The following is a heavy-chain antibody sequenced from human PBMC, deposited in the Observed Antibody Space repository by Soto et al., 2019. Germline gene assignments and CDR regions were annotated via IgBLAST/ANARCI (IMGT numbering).Heavy chain of an antibody. CDR3: ARLDGNSADYYYGMDV. V-gene: IGHV4-39*01. Sequence: PSETLSLTCTVSGDSITSSSFCWGWIRQPPWKGLEWIGTICYSGSTYYNPSLQSRVTMSVDTSKNQFSLKLSSVTAADTGVYYCARLDGNSADYYYGMDVCGRGXTVTVSS. D-gene: IGHD6-19*01. J-gene: IGHJ6*02. CDR2: ICYSGST. CDR1: GDSITSSSFC.